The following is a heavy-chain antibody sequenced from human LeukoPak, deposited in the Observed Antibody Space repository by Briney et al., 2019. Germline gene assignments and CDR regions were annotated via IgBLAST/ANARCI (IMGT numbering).Heavy chain of an antibody. CDR1: GFTFSSYG. J-gene: IGHJ4*02. CDR2: IWYDGSNK. CDR3: ARDRFPHGDYDFDY. Sequence: GGSLRLSCAASGFTFSSYGMHWVRQAPGKGLEWVAVIWYDGSNKYYADSVKGRFTISRDNSKNTLYLQMNSLRAEDTAVYYCARDRFPHGDYDFDYWGQGTLVTVSS. V-gene: IGHV3-33*01. D-gene: IGHD4-17*01.